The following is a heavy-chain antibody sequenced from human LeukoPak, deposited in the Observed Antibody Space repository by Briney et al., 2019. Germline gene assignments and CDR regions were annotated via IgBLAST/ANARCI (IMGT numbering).Heavy chain of an antibody. CDR2: ISAYNGNT. V-gene: IGHV1-18*01. CDR3: ARATGLLHCSGGSCYPY. CDR1: GYTFTSYG. D-gene: IGHD2-15*01. J-gene: IGHJ4*02. Sequence: ASVKVSCKASGYTFTSYGISWVRQAPGQGLEWMGWISAYNGNTNYAQKLQGRVIMTTDTSTSTAYMELRSLRSDDTAVYYCARATGLLHCSGGSCYPYWGQGTLVTVSS.